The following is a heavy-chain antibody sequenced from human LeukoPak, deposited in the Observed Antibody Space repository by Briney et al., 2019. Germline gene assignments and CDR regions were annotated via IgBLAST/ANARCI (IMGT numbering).Heavy chain of an antibody. CDR3: VRDVSYGAFDT. Sequence: GRSLRLSCVSSGFAFDDHGMNWVRKGPGTGLEWVCGSSSLGGRTGYAESVKGRFAISRDNAKNSLYLQMNRLRAEDTALYYRVRDVSYGAFDTWGQGTRVTVSS. V-gene: IGHV3-20*04. CDR2: SSSLGGRT. D-gene: IGHD3-10*01. J-gene: IGHJ3*02. CDR1: GFAFDDHG.